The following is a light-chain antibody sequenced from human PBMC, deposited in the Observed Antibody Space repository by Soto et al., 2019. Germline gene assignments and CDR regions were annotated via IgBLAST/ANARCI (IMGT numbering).Light chain of an antibody. Sequence: QAVVTQPPSVSGAPGQRATISCTGSSSNIGAGYDVHWYQQLPGTAPKLLIYANNNRPSGVPDRFSGSKSGASASLAITGLQAEDEADYYCQSYDSSLSVYVVFGGGTQLTVL. CDR3: QSYDSSLSVYVV. CDR1: SSNIGAGYD. J-gene: IGLJ2*01. CDR2: ANN. V-gene: IGLV1-40*03.